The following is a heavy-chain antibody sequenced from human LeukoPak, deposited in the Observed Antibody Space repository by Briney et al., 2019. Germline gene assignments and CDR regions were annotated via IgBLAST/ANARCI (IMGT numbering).Heavy chain of an antibody. Sequence: GGSLGLSCAASGFTFSSYGMHWVRQAPGKGLEWVAVIWYDGSNKYYADSVKGRFTISRDNSKNTLYLQMNSLRAEDTAVYYCARDCSSTSCYGAFDIWGQGTMVTVSS. CDR2: IWYDGSNK. CDR3: ARDCSSTSCYGAFDI. J-gene: IGHJ3*02. D-gene: IGHD2-2*01. CDR1: GFTFSSYG. V-gene: IGHV3-33*08.